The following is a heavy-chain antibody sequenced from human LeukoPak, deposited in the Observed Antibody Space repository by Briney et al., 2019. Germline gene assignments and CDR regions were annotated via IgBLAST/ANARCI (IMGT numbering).Heavy chain of an antibody. Sequence: GGSLRLSCAASGFSFSDYWMSWVRQAPGKGLEWVANIKKDGSEKYYVDSVKGRFTISRDNAMNSLYLHMNSLRAEDTAVYYCARVGPPSYAMDVWGQGTTVTVSS. CDR3: ARVGPPSYAMDV. CDR2: IKKDGSEK. J-gene: IGHJ6*02. CDR1: GFSFSDYW. V-gene: IGHV3-7*02.